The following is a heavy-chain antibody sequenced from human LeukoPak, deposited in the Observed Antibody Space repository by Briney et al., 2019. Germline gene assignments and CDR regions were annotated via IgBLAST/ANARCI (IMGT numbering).Heavy chain of an antibody. V-gene: IGHV1-3*01. CDR3: ARGGYYGSGSYYNVGYYGMDV. CDR1: GYTFTSYA. CDR2: INAGNGNT. J-gene: IGHJ6*04. Sequence: ASVKVSCKASGYTFTSYAMHWVRQAPGQRLEWIGWINAGNGNTKYSQKFQGRVTITRDTSASTAYMELSSLRSEDTAVYYCARGGYYGSGSYYNVGYYGMDVWGKGTTVTVSS. D-gene: IGHD3-10*01.